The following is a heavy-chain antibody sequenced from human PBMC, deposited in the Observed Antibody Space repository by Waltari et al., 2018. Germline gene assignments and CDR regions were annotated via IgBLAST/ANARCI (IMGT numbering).Heavy chain of an antibody. CDR1: GFRTDW. J-gene: IGHJ3*02. CDR3: SKRLEI. CDR2: INEDGGEK. Sequence: DVQPVESGGGLVQPGGSLRLPCDFSGFRTDWMDWVRQAPGKGLQWVANINEDGGEKYYLDSVKGRFTISRDNAKKLVYLEMNTLRAEDTATYYCSKRLEIWGRGTMVAVS. V-gene: IGHV3-7*01.